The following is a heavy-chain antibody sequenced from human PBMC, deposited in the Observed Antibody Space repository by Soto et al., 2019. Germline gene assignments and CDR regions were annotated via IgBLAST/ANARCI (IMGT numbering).Heavy chain of an antibody. CDR3: ARGSSYCGGACQFYFDC. CDR1: GFTFNNYG. V-gene: IGHV3-23*01. D-gene: IGHD2-21*02. J-gene: IGHJ4*02. CDR2: ASGSGGST. Sequence: EVQLLESGGGLVQPGGPLRLPCVASGFTFNNYGMTWVRQAPGKGLEWVSAASGSGGSTHYADSVKGRFTTSRDNYKNTLYLQRNSLRAEDTAVYFCARGSSYCGGACQFYFDCWGQGTLVTVSS.